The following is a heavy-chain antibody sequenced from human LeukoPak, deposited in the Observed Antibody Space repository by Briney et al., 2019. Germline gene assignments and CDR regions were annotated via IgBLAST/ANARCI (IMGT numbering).Heavy chain of an antibody. CDR2: ISSSSSYI. CDR3: AKDGWITMIVVGAFDI. Sequence: PGGSLRLSCAASGFTFSSYSMNWVRQAPGKGLEWVSSISSSSSYIYYADSVKGRFTISRDNSKNTLYLQMNSLRAEDTAVYYCAKDGWITMIVVGAFDIWGQGTMVTVSS. V-gene: IGHV3-21*04. D-gene: IGHD3-22*01. J-gene: IGHJ3*02. CDR1: GFTFSSYS.